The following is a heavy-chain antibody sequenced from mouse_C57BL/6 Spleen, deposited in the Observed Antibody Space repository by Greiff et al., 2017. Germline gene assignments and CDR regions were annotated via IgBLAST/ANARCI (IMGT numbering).Heavy chain of an antibody. CDR3: TREGNDYDGDWYFDV. J-gene: IGHJ1*03. D-gene: IGHD2-4*01. CDR1: GFTFSSYA. V-gene: IGHV5-9-1*02. CDR2: ISSGGDYI. Sequence: EVQVVESGEGLVKPGGSLKLSCAASGFTFSSYAMSWVRQTPEKRLEWVAYISSGGDYIYYADTVKGRFTISRDNARNTLYLQMSSLKSEDTAMYYCTREGNDYDGDWYFDVWGTGTTVTVSS.